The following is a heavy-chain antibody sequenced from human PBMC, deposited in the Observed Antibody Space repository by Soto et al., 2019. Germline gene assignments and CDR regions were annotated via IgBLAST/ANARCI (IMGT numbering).Heavy chain of an antibody. V-gene: IGHV3-7*03. Sequence: QTGGSLRLSCGTSGYTFIDWRMSWVRQAPGKGLEWVANIRADGYEKNYVDSVKGRFTISRDDAKNSLYLEMNSLRDEDTALYFCARGRSLNAWGQGTMVTVSS. J-gene: IGHJ3*01. CDR1: GYTFIDWR. D-gene: IGHD2-8*01. CDR3: ARGRSLNA. CDR2: IRADGYEK.